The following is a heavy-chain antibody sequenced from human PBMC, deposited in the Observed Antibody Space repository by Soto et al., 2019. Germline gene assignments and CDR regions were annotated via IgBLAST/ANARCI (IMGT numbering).Heavy chain of an antibody. CDR1: GYTFTSYA. V-gene: IGHV1-3*01. CDR3: ARESSTSCYNY. J-gene: IGHJ4*02. CDR2: INAGNGNT. D-gene: IGHD2-2*02. Sequence: SVKVSCEASGYTFTSYAMHWVRQAPVQRLEWMGWINAGNGNTKYSQKFQGRVTITRDTSASTAYMELSSLRSEDTAVYYCARESSTSCYNYWGQGTLVTVSS.